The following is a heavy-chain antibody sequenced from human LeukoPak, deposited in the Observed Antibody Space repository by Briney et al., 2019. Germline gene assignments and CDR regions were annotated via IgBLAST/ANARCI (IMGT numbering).Heavy chain of an antibody. CDR2: IYYSGST. D-gene: IGHD2-15*01. V-gene: IGHV4-30-4*01. CDR1: GGSVSSGYYY. CDR3: ARVAPPTYCSGGSCYSAAFDI. J-gene: IGHJ3*02. Sequence: PSQTLSLTCTVSGGSVSSGYYYWSWIRQPPGKGLEWIGYIYYSGSTSYNPSLKSRVSISVDTSKNQFSLKLSSVTAADTAVYYCARVAPPTYCSGGSCYSAAFDIWGQGTMVTVSS.